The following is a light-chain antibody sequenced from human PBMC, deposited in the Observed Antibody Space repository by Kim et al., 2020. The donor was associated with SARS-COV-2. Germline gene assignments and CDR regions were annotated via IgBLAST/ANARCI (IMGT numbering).Light chain of an antibody. CDR1: KLGDKY. CDR2: QDS. V-gene: IGLV3-1*01. J-gene: IGLJ2*01. CDR3: QAWDSSTAEVV. Sequence: PGQTASITCSGDKLGDKYACWYQQKPGQAPVLDIYQDSKRPSGIPERFSGSNSGNTATLTISGTQAMDEADYYCQAWDSSTAEVVFGGGTQLTVL.